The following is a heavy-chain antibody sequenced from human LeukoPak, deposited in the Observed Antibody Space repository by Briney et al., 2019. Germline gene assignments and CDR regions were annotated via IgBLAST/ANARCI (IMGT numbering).Heavy chain of an antibody. J-gene: IGHJ4*02. Sequence: ASVKVSCKASGYTFTSYGISWVRQASGQGLEWMGWISAYNGYTHFAQKFQGGVTMTTDTSTSTAYMELRSLRSDDTAVYYCARGFPPRRNYDSSGYYSYYFDHWGQGTLVTVSS. CDR1: GYTFTSYG. D-gene: IGHD3-22*01. CDR2: ISAYNGYT. CDR3: ARGFPPRRNYDSSGYYSYYFDH. V-gene: IGHV1-18*01.